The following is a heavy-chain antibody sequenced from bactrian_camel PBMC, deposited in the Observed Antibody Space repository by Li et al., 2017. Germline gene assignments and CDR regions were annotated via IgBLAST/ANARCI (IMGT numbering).Heavy chain of an antibody. CDR2: IDGYGTR. V-gene: IGHV3S53*01. D-gene: IGHD3*01. J-gene: IGHJ6*01. CDR3: AAALGYGCSSVFSY. Sequence: HVQLVESGGGSVQAGGSLRLSCAASGYTYSRKCQAWFRQAPGKEREEVARIDGYGTRTYAVSVKDRCTISRDNAENILYLRMNSLKPEDTAMYYCAAALGYGCSSVFSYWGRGTQVTVS. CDR1: GYTYSRKC.